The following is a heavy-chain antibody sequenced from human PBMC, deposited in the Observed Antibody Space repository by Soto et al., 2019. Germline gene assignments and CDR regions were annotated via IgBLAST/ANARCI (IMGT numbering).Heavy chain of an antibody. CDR2: IKSDAYGGAI. J-gene: IGHJ4*02. CDR3: TTTTGRLERPTNDF. V-gene: IGHV3-15*01. Sequence: EVQLVESGGGLVKPGGSLRLSCAGSGFTVSNACMSWVRRAPGKGLEWVGRIKSDAYGGAIDYAAPVKGRFTISRDDSKNTLFLQMTNLRAEDTAVYSCTTTTGRLERPTNDFWGQGTAVIVSS. D-gene: IGHD1-1*01. CDR1: GFTVSNAC.